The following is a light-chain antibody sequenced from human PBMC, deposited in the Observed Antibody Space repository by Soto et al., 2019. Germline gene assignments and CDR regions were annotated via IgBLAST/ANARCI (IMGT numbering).Light chain of an antibody. J-gene: IGKJ3*01. Sequence: EIVLAQSPGTLSLSPGEIATLSFSASQSVSSRFLAWYQQKPGQAPRLLMYGASSRATGIPDRFSGTGSGTDFTLTISRLEPEDFAFYYCQQYGRSPGLFTFGPGTKVDIK. CDR3: QQYGRSPGLFT. CDR2: GAS. V-gene: IGKV3-20*01. CDR1: QSVSSRF.